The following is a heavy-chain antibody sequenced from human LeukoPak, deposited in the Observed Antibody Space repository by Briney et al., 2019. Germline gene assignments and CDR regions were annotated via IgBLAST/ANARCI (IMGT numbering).Heavy chain of an antibody. CDR3: AKDVGDIVVVVAPTGSGSQH. D-gene: IGHD2-15*01. CDR1: GFTFSSYA. J-gene: IGHJ1*01. V-gene: IGHV3-23*01. Sequence: GGSLRLSCAASGFTFSSYAMSWVRQAPGKGLEWVSAISGSGGSTYYADSVKGRFTISRDNSKNTLYLQMNSLRAEDTAVYYCAKDVGDIVVVVAPTGSGSQHWGQGTLVTVPS. CDR2: ISGSGGST.